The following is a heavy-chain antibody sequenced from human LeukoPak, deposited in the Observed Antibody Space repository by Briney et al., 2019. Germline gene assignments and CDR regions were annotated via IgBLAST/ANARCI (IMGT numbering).Heavy chain of an antibody. D-gene: IGHD3-22*01. CDR2: ITAIFRTT. CDR1: GGTFNSYA. J-gene: IGHJ4*02. Sequence: ASVKVSCTTSGGTFNSYAISWVRQAPGQGLEWMGGITAIFRTTNYAQKFQGRVPITADESMSTVYMELSSLRSEDTAVYYCARHSGYHSTMYLDYWGQGTLVTVSS. CDR3: ARHSGYHSTMYLDY. V-gene: IGHV1-69*13.